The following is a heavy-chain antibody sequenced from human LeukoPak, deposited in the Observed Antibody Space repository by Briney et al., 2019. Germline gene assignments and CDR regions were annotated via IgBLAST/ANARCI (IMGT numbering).Heavy chain of an antibody. Sequence: SVKVSCKASGYTFTSYYMHWVRQAPGQGLEWMGIINPSGGSTSYAQKFQGRVTMTRETSTSTVYMELSSLRSEDTAVYYCARTRRYCSGGSCPNNYGMDVWGQGTTVTVSS. J-gene: IGHJ6*02. V-gene: IGHV1-46*01. D-gene: IGHD2-15*01. CDR2: INPSGGST. CDR3: ARTRRYCSGGSCPNNYGMDV. CDR1: GYTFTSYY.